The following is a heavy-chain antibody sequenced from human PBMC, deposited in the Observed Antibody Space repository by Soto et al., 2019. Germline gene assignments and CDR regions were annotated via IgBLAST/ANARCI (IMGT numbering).Heavy chain of an antibody. CDR3: AKDAIMVSSSFNYFDF. D-gene: IGHD6-13*01. CDR2: ISGSGGAT. Sequence: GGSLRLSCVGSGFHFQNYAMHWVRQAPGKGLEWVSGISGSGGATSYADSVKGRFTISRDNSKNTLYLQMNSLSAEDTAIYYCAKDAIMVSSSFNYFDFWGQGALVTVSS. CDR1: GFHFQNYA. J-gene: IGHJ4*02. V-gene: IGHV3-23*01.